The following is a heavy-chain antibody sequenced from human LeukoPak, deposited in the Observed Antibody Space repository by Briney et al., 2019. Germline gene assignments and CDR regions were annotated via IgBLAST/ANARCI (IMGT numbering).Heavy chain of an antibody. CDR1: GYTFTSYG. Sequence: ASVKVSCKASGYTFTSYGISWVRQAPGQGLEWMGWISAYNGNTNYAQKLQGRVTMTTDTSTSTAYMELSRLRSDDTAVYYCAREAYSGYDNDAFDIWGQGTMVTVSS. D-gene: IGHD5-12*01. CDR3: AREAYSGYDNDAFDI. J-gene: IGHJ3*02. CDR2: ISAYNGNT. V-gene: IGHV1-18*01.